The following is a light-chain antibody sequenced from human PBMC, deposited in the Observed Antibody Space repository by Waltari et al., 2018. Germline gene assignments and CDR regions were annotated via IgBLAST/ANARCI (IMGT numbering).Light chain of an antibody. J-gene: IGKJ2*01. CDR1: QTIDVY. CDR3: QQSLDSPYT. Sequence: DIQMTQSPSSLSASVGDTVTISCRASQTIDVYLNWSQQQPGKAPNLLIYAASTLLIGVPSRFSGFGSETEFTLTITGLQPEDFATYYCQQSLDSPYTFGQGTRLEI. V-gene: IGKV1-39*01. CDR2: AAS.